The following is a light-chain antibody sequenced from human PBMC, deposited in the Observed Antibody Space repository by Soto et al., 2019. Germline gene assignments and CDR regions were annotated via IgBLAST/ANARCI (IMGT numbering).Light chain of an antibody. CDR2: GVS. V-gene: IGLV2-14*01. J-gene: IGLJ2*01. CDR1: SSDVGDYYY. CDR3: GSYTTGINLL. Sequence: QSALAQPASVSGSPGQSITISCSGTSSDVGDYYYVSWYQQHPGKTPKLLIHGVSARPSGDSHRFSGSRSESTASLTISGLYSEAEAEYYCGSYTTGINLLCGGRTNVTVL.